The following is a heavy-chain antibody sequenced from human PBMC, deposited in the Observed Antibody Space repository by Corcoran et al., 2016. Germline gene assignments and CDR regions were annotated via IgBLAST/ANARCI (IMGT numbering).Heavy chain of an antibody. CDR2: IIPIFGTT. J-gene: IGHJ6*02. Sequence: QVQLVQSGAEVKKPGSSVKVSCKASGSTFSSYAINWVRQAPGQGLEWMGGIIPIFGTTNYAQKFQGRVTITADESTNTAYMELSSLRSEDTAIYYCARDRVFGVVRYGMDVWGQGTTVTVSS. V-gene: IGHV1-69*01. D-gene: IGHD3-3*01. CDR1: GSTFSSYA. CDR3: ARDRVFGVVRYGMDV.